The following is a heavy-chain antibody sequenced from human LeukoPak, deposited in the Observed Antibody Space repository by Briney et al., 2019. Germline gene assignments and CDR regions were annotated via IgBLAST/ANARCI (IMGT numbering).Heavy chain of an antibody. J-gene: IGHJ3*02. D-gene: IGHD3-22*01. Sequence: GGSPRLSCAASGFIFSSYGMHWVRQAPGKGLEWVAFIRYDGSKKYYADSVKGRFTISRDNSKNTLYLQMNSLRAEDTAVYYCASTPPYYYDSSGYYGIGAFDIWGQGTMVTVSS. CDR1: GFIFSSYG. CDR3: ASTPPYYYDSSGYYGIGAFDI. CDR2: IRYDGSKK. V-gene: IGHV3-30*02.